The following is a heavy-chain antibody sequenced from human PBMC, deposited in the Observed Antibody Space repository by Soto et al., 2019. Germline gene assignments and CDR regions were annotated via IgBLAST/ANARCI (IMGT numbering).Heavy chain of an antibody. CDR3: AKGKRWGAENGWAN. CDR1: GFTFMSYA. CDR2: VSGSGGSI. V-gene: IGHV3-23*01. D-gene: IGHD3-16*01. Sequence: EVQLLESGGGLVQPGGSLRLSCAASGFTFMSYAMSWVRQAPGKGLEWVSAVSGSGGSIYYADSVKGRFTIFRDISKNTLYLQTSRLRAEDTSVYYCAKGKRWGAENGWANWGQGTLVTVSS. J-gene: IGHJ4*02.